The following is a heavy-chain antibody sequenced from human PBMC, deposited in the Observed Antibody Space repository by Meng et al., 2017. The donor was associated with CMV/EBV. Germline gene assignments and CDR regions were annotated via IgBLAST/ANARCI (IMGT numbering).Heavy chain of an antibody. CDR1: GGSFSGYY. CDR2: INHSGST. V-gene: IGHV4-34*01. CDR3: ARGYSSSFYDY. D-gene: IGHD6-13*01. Sequence: SETLSLTSAVYGGSFSGYYWSSIRQPPGKGLEWIGEINHSGSTNYNPSLKSRVTLSVDTSKNQFSLKLTSVTAADTAVYYCARGYSSSFYDYWGQGTLVTVSS. J-gene: IGHJ4*02.